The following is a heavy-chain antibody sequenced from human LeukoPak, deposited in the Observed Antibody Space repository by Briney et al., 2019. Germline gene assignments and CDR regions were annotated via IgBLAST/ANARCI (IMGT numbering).Heavy chain of an antibody. D-gene: IGHD5-12*01. CDR1: GFTFSDYY. V-gene: IGHV3-11*04. Sequence: KPGGSLRLSCAASGFTFSDYYMSWIRQAPGEGVEWVSYISSSGSTIYYADSVKGRFTISRDNAKNPLYLQMNSLRAEDTAVYYCARQVGYSGYDFDYWGQGTLVTVSS. CDR2: ISSSGSTI. J-gene: IGHJ4*02. CDR3: ARQVGYSGYDFDY.